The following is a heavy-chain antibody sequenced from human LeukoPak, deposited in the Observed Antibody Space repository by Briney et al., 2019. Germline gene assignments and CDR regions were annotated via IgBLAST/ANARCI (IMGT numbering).Heavy chain of an antibody. V-gene: IGHV1-18*01. J-gene: IGHJ5*02. Sequence: ASVKVSCKASGYTFTSYGISWVRQAPGQGLEWMGWISAYNGNTNYAQKLQGRVTMTRDTSMSTAYMEISRLRYDDTAVYYCGRGIQSFDPWGQGTLVTVSS. CDR2: ISAYNGNT. CDR1: GYTFTSYG. CDR3: GRGIQSFDP.